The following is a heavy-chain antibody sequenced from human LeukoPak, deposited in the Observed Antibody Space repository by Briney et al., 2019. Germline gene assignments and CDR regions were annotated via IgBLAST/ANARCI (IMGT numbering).Heavy chain of an antibody. D-gene: IGHD6-6*01. Sequence: ASVKVPCKASGYTFTGYYMHWVRQAPGQGLEWMGWINPNSGGTNYAQKFQGRVTMTRDTSISTAYMELSRLRSDDTAVYYCARDLRGKAYSSSSGYWGQGTLVTVSS. J-gene: IGHJ4*02. CDR2: INPNSGGT. V-gene: IGHV1-2*02. CDR1: GYTFTGYY. CDR3: ARDLRGKAYSSSSGY.